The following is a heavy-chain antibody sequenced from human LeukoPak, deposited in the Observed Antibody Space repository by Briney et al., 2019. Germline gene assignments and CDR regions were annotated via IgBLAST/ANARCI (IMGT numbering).Heavy chain of an antibody. CDR3: AREKVGSTTFDY. D-gene: IGHD1-26*01. CDR1: GGSISSSSYY. Sequence: PSETLSLTCTVSGGSISSSSYYWGWIRPPPGKGLEWIGSIYYSGSTYYIPPLKSRVTISVDTSKNQFSLKLSFVTAADTAVYYCAREKVGSTTFDYWGQGALVTVSS. J-gene: IGHJ4*02. CDR2: IYYSGST. V-gene: IGHV4-39*02.